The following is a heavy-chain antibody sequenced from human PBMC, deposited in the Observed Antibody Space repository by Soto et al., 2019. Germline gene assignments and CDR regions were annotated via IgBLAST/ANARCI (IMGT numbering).Heavy chain of an antibody. Sequence: ASVEVSCKTSGYPFTDYFIHWVRQAPGQGLEWMGIISLYHHSTSYAQKFQGRLTVTADTSTTTVYMDLSSLTSEDSAVYWCARELYSCGGDCPYYMDYWGQGTLVTVSS. CDR3: ARELYSCGGDCPYYMDY. J-gene: IGHJ4*02. D-gene: IGHD2-21*02. CDR2: ISLYHHST. CDR1: GYPFTDYF. V-gene: IGHV1-46*01.